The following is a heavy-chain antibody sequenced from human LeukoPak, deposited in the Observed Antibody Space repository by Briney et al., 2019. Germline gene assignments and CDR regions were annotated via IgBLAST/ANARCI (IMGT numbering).Heavy chain of an antibody. CDR3: AKALKRGVGAISYFDY. Sequence: PGGSLRLSCAASGFTFSSCWMTWVRQAPGKGLEWVPNIKQDGSEKYYVDSVKGRFTISRDNAKSSLYLQMNSLRAEDTAVYYCAKALKRGVGAISYFDYWGQGTLVTVSS. V-gene: IGHV3-7*03. CDR1: GFTFSSCW. CDR2: IKQDGSEK. D-gene: IGHD1-26*01. J-gene: IGHJ4*02.